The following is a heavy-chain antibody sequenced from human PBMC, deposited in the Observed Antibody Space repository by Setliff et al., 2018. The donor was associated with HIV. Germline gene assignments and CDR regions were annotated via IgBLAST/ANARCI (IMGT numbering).Heavy chain of an antibody. Sequence: SETLSLTCAVSGYSISSGYYWGWIRQPPGKGLEWIGSIYHSGSTYYNPSLQSRVTISVDTSKNQFSLKLTSVTASDTAVYYCARAAAGNTGPFDLWGQGSPVTVSS. D-gene: IGHD4-17*01. V-gene: IGHV4-38-2*01. CDR3: ARAAAGNTGPFDL. CDR2: IYHSGST. CDR1: GYSISSGYY. J-gene: IGHJ4*02.